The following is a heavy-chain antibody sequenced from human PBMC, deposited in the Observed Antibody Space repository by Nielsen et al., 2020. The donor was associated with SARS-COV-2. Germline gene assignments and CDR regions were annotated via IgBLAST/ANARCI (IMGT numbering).Heavy chain of an antibody. CDR1: GFTVSSNY. Sequence: AGSLRLSCAASGFTVSSNYLSWVRQAPGTGLEWVSVIYSCGTTYYADSVKGRFTISRHNSKNTLYLQGNSMRAGDTAVYYCARGRSITVRGVIVFNGMVVWGQGTTVTVSS. CDR2: IYSCGTT. CDR3: ARGRSITVRGVIVFNGMVV. V-gene: IGHV3-53*04. D-gene: IGHD3-10*01. J-gene: IGHJ6*02.